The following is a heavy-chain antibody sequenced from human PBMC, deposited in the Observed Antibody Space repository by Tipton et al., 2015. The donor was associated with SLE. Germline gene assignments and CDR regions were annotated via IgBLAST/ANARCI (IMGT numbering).Heavy chain of an antibody. Sequence: TLSLTCAVYGGSFSGYYWSWIRQPPGKGLEWIGEINHSGSTNYNPSLKSRVTISVDTSKNQFSLKLSSVTAADTAVYYCARGPTLAGTLPDYWGQGTLVTVSS. CDR1: GGSFSGYY. CDR3: ARGPTLAGTLPDY. J-gene: IGHJ4*02. CDR2: INHSGST. D-gene: IGHD4-23*01. V-gene: IGHV4-34*01.